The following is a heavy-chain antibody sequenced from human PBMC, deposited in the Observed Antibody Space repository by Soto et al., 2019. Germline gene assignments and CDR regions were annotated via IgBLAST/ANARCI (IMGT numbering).Heavy chain of an antibody. CDR1: GFTFDDYA. J-gene: IGHJ6*02. V-gene: IGHV3-9*01. Sequence: EVQLVESGGGLVQPGRSLRLSCAASGFTFDDYAMHWVRQAPGKGLEWVSGISWNSGSIGYADSVKGRFTISRDNAKNSLYLQMNSLRAEDTALYYFAKEYSSSSRYYYGMDVWGQGTTVTVSS. D-gene: IGHD6-6*01. CDR3: AKEYSSSSRYYYGMDV. CDR2: ISWNSGSI.